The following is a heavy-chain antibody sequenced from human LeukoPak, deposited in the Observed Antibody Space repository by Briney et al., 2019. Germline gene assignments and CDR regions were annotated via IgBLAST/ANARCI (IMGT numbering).Heavy chain of an antibody. Sequence: GGSLRLSCEASGFPFSYYAMTWVRQAPGKGLEWVSSIKGSGGGSSYADSVKGRFTMTRDNSKSTLYLQMNSLRAGDTAVYFCGRDPNGDYVGAFEFWGQGTLVTVSS. V-gene: IGHV3-23*01. CDR3: GRDPNGDYVGAFEF. J-gene: IGHJ3*01. D-gene: IGHD4-17*01. CDR1: GFPFSYYA. CDR2: IKGSGGGS.